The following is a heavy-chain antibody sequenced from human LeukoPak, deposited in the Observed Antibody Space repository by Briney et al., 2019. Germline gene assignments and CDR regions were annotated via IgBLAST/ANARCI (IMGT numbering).Heavy chain of an antibody. D-gene: IGHD6-13*01. CDR3: ARDPYSSSWYEWLFDP. CDR2: ISYDGSNK. Sequence: GGSLRLSCAASGFTFSSYAMHWVRQAPGKGLEWVAVISYDGSNKYYADSVKGRFTISRDNSKNTLYLQMNSLRAEDTAVYYCARDPYSSSWYEWLFDPWGQGTLVTVSS. V-gene: IGHV3-30-3*01. J-gene: IGHJ5*02. CDR1: GFTFSSYA.